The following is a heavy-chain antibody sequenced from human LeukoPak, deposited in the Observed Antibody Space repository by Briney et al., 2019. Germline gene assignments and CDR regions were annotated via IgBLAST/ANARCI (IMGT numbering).Heavy chain of an antibody. CDR2: TYYRSKWYN. Sequence: SQTLSLTCDISGDSVSSESATWNWIRQSPSRGLEWLGKTYYRSKWYNDYAVSVESRITINPDTSKNQFSLQLNSVTPDDTAVYYCARDPRISSGWYFDDWGQGTPVTVSS. J-gene: IGHJ4*02. CDR3: ARDPRISSGWYFDD. CDR1: GDSVSSESAT. V-gene: IGHV6-1*01. D-gene: IGHD6-19*01.